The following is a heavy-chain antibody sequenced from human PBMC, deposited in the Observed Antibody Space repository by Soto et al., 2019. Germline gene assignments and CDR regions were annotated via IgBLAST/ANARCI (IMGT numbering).Heavy chain of an antibody. CDR2: IYYTGNT. Sequence: QVQLQESGPGLVKPSQTLSLTCTVSGASISGGDYYWTWIRQPPGKGLEWIGSIYYTGNTYSNPSLESRLSISVDPSNNQFALRLTSVNAPDTAIYYCARATYDSSTYYLDYWGQGTLVTVSS. CDR3: ARATYDSSTYYLDY. CDR1: GASISGGDYY. D-gene: IGHD3-22*01. V-gene: IGHV4-30-4*01. J-gene: IGHJ4*02.